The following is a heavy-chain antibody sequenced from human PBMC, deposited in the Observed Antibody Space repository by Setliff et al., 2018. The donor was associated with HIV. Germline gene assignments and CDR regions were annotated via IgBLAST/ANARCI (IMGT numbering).Heavy chain of an antibody. CDR3: ARHRDPPGTSWIFYYYMDL. D-gene: IGHD2-2*01. CDR1: GASISSPNSY. V-gene: IGHV4-39*01. CDR2: IYSSGTT. Sequence: NPSETLSLTCTVYGASISSPNSYWGWIRQPPGKRLEWLASIYSSGTTSYTPSLSSRLTISVDTSKNQVSLRLSSVTAADTGVYYCARHRDPPGTSWIFYYYMDLWGEGTTVTVSS. J-gene: IGHJ6*03.